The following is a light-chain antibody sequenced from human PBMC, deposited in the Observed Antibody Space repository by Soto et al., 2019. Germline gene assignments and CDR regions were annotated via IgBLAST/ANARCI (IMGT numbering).Light chain of an antibody. CDR1: QSVSSN. J-gene: IGKJ5*01. CDR3: QQRSNWPPSIT. V-gene: IGKV3-11*01. Sequence: QSPATLSVSTGERATLSCMAIQSVSSNLAWYQQKPGQAPRLLIYGASTRATGIPARFSGSGSGTDFTLTISSLEPEDFAVYYCQQRSNWPPSITFGQGTLLEI. CDR2: GAS.